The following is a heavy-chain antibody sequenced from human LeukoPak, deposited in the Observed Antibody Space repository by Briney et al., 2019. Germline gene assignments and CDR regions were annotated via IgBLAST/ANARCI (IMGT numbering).Heavy chain of an antibody. CDR1: GFTFSNYW. V-gene: IGHV3-7*01. CDR2: IKGDGSVK. D-gene: IGHD4-11*01. Sequence: GGSLRLSCVASGFTFSNYWMSWLRQAPGKGLEWMANIKGDGSVKYYVDSLEGRFTISRDNAKNSLYLQMNSLRAEDTAVYHCARDHDYQSFDYWGQGTLVTVSS. CDR3: ARDHDYQSFDY. J-gene: IGHJ4*02.